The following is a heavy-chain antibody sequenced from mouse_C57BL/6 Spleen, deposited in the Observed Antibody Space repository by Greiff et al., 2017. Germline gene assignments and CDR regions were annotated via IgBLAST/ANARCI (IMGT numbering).Heavy chain of an antibody. D-gene: IGHD2-2*01. V-gene: IGHV1-69*01. CDR3: ARTGVTAGRFAY. Sequence: QVQLQQPGAELVMPGASVKLSCKASGYTFTSYWMHWVKQRPGQGLEWIGDIDPSDSYTNYNQKFKGKSTLTVDKSSSTAYMQLSSLTSEDSAVYYCARTGVTAGRFAYWGQGTLVTVSA. J-gene: IGHJ3*01. CDR1: GYTFTSYW. CDR2: IDPSDSYT.